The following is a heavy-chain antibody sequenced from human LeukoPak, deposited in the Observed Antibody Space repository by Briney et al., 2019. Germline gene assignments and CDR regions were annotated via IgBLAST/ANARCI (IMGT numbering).Heavy chain of an antibody. D-gene: IGHD6-13*01. CDR2: IYTSGST. CDR1: GGSISSGSYY. Sequence: SETLSLTCTVSGGSISSGSYYWSWIRQPAGKGLEWIGRIYTSGSTNYNPSLKSRVTISVDTSKNQFSLKLSSVTAADTAVYYCARELSGYSSSWYYYYYYYMDVWGKGTTVTVSS. V-gene: IGHV4-61*02. J-gene: IGHJ6*03. CDR3: ARELSGYSSSWYYYYYYYMDV.